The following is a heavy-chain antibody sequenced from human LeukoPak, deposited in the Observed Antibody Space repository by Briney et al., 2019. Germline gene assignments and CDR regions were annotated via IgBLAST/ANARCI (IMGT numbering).Heavy chain of an antibody. J-gene: IGHJ4*02. CDR3: AKDISFENRGWLDY. D-gene: IGHD3-10*01. CDR1: GFTFDDYA. Sequence: GGSLRLSCAASGFTFDDYAMHWVRQAPGKGLEWVSLISWDGGSTYYADSVKGRFTISRDNSKNSLYLQMNSLRAEDTALYYCAKDISFENRGWLDYWGQGTLVTVSS. V-gene: IGHV3-43D*03. CDR2: ISWDGGST.